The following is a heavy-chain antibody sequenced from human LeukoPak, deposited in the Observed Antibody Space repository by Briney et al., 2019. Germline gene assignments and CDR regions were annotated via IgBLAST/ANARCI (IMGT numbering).Heavy chain of an antibody. V-gene: IGHV3-66*01. Sequence: GGSLRLSCAASGFTVSSNYMTWVRQAPGKGLEWVSVLYSGGNAFYADSVKGRFTISRDTSKNTVYLQMNSLRVEDTAVYYCARDYYGSGSYAYWGRGTLVTVSS. CDR2: LYSGGNA. J-gene: IGHJ4*02. D-gene: IGHD3-10*01. CDR3: ARDYYGSGSYAY. CDR1: GFTVSSNY.